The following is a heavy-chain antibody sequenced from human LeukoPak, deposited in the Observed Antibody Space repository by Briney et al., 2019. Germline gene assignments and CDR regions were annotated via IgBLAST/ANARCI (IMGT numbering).Heavy chain of an antibody. Sequence: PGGSLRLSCAASGFTFSSYDMHWVRQATGEGLEWVSAIGTAGDPYYPGSVKGRFTISRENAKNSLYLQMNSLRAGDTAVYYCARGVTYGSGSYVFDYWGQGTLVTVSS. D-gene: IGHD3-10*01. CDR1: GFTFSSYD. CDR3: ARGVTYGSGSYVFDY. CDR2: IGTAGDP. J-gene: IGHJ4*02. V-gene: IGHV3-13*05.